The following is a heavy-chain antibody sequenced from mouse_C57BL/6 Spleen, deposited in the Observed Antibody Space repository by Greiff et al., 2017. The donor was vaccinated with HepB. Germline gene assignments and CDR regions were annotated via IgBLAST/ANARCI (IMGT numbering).Heavy chain of an antibody. V-gene: IGHV14-4*01. CDR3: TYDYDEAWFAY. CDR1: GFNIKDDY. D-gene: IGHD2-4*01. Sequence: EVQLQQSGAELVRPGASVKLSCTASGFNIKDDYMHWVKQRPEQGLEWIGWIDPENGDTEYASKFQGKATITADTSSNTAYLQLSSLTSEDTAVYYCTYDYDEAWFAYWGQGTLVTVSA. CDR2: IDPENGDT. J-gene: IGHJ3*01.